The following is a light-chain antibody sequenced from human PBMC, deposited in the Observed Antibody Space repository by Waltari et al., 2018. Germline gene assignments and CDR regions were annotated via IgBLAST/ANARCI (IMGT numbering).Light chain of an antibody. J-gene: IGLJ2*01. Sequence: QSALTQPPSASGSFGQSVTISCTGTSSDVGGYDYVSWSHQHPGKGPKLLIFEVSTRPSGIPDRFSGSKSGNAASLTVSGLQAEDEADYYCSSYGGRYTLIFGGGTKLTVL. V-gene: IGLV2-8*01. CDR3: SSYGGRYTLI. CDR2: EVS. CDR1: SSDVGGYDY.